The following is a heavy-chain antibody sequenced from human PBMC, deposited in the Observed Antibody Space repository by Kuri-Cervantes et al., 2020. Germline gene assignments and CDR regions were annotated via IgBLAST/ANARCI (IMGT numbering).Heavy chain of an antibody. CDR1: GFTFSSYG. CDR2: IWYDGSNK. Sequence: GESLKISCAASGFTFSSYGMHWVRQAPGKGLEWVAVIWYDGSNKYYADSVKGRFTISRDNSKNTLYLQMNSLRAEDTAVYYCARCGTAWDPAHDYWGQGTLVTVSS. D-gene: IGHD2-8*02. CDR3: ARCGTAWDPAHDY. V-gene: IGHV3-33*01. J-gene: IGHJ4*02.